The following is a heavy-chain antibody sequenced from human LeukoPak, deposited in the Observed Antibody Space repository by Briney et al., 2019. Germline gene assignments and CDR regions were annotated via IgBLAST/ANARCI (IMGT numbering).Heavy chain of an antibody. CDR1: GFTFSNYA. CDR2: ITGSGGNT. J-gene: IGHJ4*02. D-gene: IGHD3-9*01. CDR3: AKWGDYDVLTGYYVSDY. V-gene: IGHV3-23*01. Sequence: GGSLRLSCAASGFTFSNYAMSWVRQAPGKGLDWVSAITGSGGNTYYADSVKGRFTISRDNSKNTLYLQMNSLRAEDTAVYYCAKWGDYDVLTGYYVSDYWGQGTLVTVSS.